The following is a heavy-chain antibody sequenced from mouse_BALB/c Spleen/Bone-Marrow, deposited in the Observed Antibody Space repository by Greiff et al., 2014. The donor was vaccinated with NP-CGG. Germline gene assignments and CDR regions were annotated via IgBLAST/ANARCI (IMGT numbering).Heavy chain of an antibody. D-gene: IGHD2-1*01. CDR2: ISYSGST. J-gene: IGHJ3*01. Sequence: VQLKESGPSLVKPSQTLSLTCSVTGDSITSGYWNWIRKFPGNKLEYMGYISYSGSTYYNPSLKSRISIIRDTSKNQYYLQLNSVTTEDTATYFCATQEYYGNSWFVYWGQGTLVTVSA. CDR1: GDSITSGY. CDR3: ATQEYYGNSWFVY. V-gene: IGHV3-8*02.